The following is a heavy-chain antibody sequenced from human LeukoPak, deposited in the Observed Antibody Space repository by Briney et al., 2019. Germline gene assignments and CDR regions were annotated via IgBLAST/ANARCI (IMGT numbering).Heavy chain of an antibody. D-gene: IGHD2-15*01. CDR3: AKAVGYCSGDNCYTPFDY. V-gene: IGHV3-23*01. Sequence: QRGGSLRLSCAASGFTFGSYAMSWGRQAPGKGLEWFSVMSGSGATTYYADSVKGRFTISRDNSKSTLYLQMNSLRVEDTAVYHCAKAVGYCSGDNCYTPFDYWGQGTLVTVSS. CDR2: MSGSGATT. CDR1: GFTFGSYA. J-gene: IGHJ4*02.